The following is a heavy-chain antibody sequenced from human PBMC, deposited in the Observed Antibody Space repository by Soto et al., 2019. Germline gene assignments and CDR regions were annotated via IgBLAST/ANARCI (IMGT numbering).Heavy chain of an antibody. CDR1: GFTFSSYA. Sequence: PGGSLRLSCAASGFTFSSYAMSWVHQAPGKGLEWVSAISGSGGSTYYADSVKGRFTISRDNAKNTLYLQMNSLRVEDTAVYYCVRGASSGYYRIDYWGQGALVTVSS. CDR2: ISGSGGST. CDR3: VRGASSGYYRIDY. D-gene: IGHD3-22*01. V-gene: IGHV3-23*01. J-gene: IGHJ4*02.